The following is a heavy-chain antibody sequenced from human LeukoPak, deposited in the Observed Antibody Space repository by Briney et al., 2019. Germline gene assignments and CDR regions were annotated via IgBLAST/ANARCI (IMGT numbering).Heavy chain of an antibody. Sequence: PGGSLRLSCAASGFTFSSYGMHWVRQAPGKGLEWVAFIRYDGSNKYYADSVKGRFTISRDNSKNTLYLQMNSLRAEDTAVYYCARGPPYGSGSYYPGDYWGQGTLVTVSS. CDR1: GFTFSSYG. D-gene: IGHD3-10*01. CDR2: IRYDGSNK. CDR3: ARGPPYGSGSYYPGDY. J-gene: IGHJ4*02. V-gene: IGHV3-30*02.